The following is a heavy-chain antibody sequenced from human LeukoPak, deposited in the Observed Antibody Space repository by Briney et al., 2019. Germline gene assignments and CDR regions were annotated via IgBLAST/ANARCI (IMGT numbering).Heavy chain of an antibody. D-gene: IGHD3-10*01. J-gene: IGHJ5*02. Sequence: ASVKVSYKVSGYTLTELSIHWVRQARGKGLEWMGSFDPEDGETLYAQKFQGRVTMTEDTSRDTVYMELTSLRSEDTAIYYCARGHLQAPVFSTTYYRASNWFDPWGQGTLVTVSS. CDR2: FDPEDGET. CDR1: GYTLTELS. V-gene: IGHV1-24*01. CDR3: ARGHLQAPVFSTTYYRASNWFDP.